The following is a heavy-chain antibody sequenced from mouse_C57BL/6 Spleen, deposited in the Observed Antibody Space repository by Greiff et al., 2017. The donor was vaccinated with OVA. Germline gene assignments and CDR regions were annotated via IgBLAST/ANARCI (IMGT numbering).Heavy chain of an antibody. V-gene: IGHV1-9*01. CDR1: GYTFTGYW. J-gene: IGHJ4*01. Sequence: QVQLKESGAELMKPGASVKLSCKATGYTFTGYWIEWVKQRPGHGLEWIGEILPGSGSTNYNEKFKGKATLTVDKSSSTAYMELNSLTSEDSAVYYCARGNYYGSSSYYYAMDYWGQGTSVTVSS. D-gene: IGHD1-1*01. CDR3: ARGNYYGSSSYYYAMDY. CDR2: ILPGSGST.